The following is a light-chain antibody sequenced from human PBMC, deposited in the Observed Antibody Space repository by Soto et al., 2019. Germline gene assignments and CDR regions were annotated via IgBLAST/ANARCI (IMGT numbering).Light chain of an antibody. J-gene: IGLJ1*01. CDR1: SSDVGGYNS. CDR2: DVS. CDR3: CSYAGTYTYV. Sequence: QSVLTQPRSVSGSPGQSVTISCTGTSSDVGGYNSVSWYQQHPDKAPKLMIYDVSKRPSGVPDRFSGSKSGNTASLTISGLQAEDEADYYCCSYAGTYTYVFGTETKVTVL. V-gene: IGLV2-11*01.